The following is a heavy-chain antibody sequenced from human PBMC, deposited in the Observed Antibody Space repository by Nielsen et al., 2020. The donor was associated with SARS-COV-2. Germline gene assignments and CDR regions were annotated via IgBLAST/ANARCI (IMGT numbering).Heavy chain of an antibody. V-gene: IGHV3-48*01. CDR1: GFTFSSYS. CDR2: ISSSGSTI. Sequence: GGSLRLSCAASGFTFSSYSMNWVRQAPGKGLEWVSYISSSGSTIYYADSVKGRFTISRDNAKNSLYLQMNSLRAEDTAVYYCATWARSYQYYFDYWGQGTLVTVSS. J-gene: IGHJ4*02. CDR3: ATWARSYQYYFDY. D-gene: IGHD1-26*01.